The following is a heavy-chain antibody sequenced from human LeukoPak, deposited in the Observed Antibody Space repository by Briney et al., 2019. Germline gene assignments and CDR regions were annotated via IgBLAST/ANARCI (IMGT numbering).Heavy chain of an antibody. CDR3: AKELRYFDWPSSYYYYYYGMDV. CDR1: GFTFSSYA. D-gene: IGHD3-9*01. J-gene: IGHJ6*02. CDR2: ISGSGGST. V-gene: IGHV3-23*01. Sequence: GGSLRLSCAASGFTFSSYAMSWVRQAPGKGLEWVSAISGSGGSTYYADSVKGRFTISRDNSKNTLYLQMNSLRAEDTAVYYCAKELRYFDWPSSYYYYYYGMDVWGQGTTVTVSS.